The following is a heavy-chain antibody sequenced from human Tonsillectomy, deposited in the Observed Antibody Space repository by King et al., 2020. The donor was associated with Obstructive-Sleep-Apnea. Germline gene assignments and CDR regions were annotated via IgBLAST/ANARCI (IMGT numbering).Heavy chain of an antibody. CDR1: GFTFSSYG. CDR3: AKEVRGSSSWYSGY. D-gene: IGHD6-13*01. J-gene: IGHJ4*02. CDR2: ISYDGSNK. V-gene: IGHV3-30*18. Sequence: QLVQSGGGVVQPGRSLRLSCAASGFTFSSYGMHWVRQAPGKGLEWVAVISYDGSNKFYADSVKGRLTISRDNSKNTLYLQMNSLRAEDTAVYYCAKEVRGSSSWYSGYWGQGTLVTVSS.